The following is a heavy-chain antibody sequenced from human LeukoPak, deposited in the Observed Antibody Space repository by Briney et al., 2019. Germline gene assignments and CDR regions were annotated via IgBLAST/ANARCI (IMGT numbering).Heavy chain of an antibody. Sequence: PSETLSLTCTVSVGSISTTSYYWGWIRQPPGKGLEWIGSIYYGGSTYYSPSLKSRVTISLDTSKNQFSLRVNSVTAADTAVYYCAEYTSSSAYFGHWGQGTLVTVSS. CDR1: VGSISTTSYY. J-gene: IGHJ4*02. CDR3: AEYTSSSAYFGH. V-gene: IGHV4-39*01. D-gene: IGHD6-6*01. CDR2: IYYGGST.